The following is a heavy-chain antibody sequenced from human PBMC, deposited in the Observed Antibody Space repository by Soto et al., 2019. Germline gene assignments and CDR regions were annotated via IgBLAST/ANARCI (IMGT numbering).Heavy chain of an antibody. V-gene: IGHV3-23*01. D-gene: IGHD3-3*01. CDR3: AKDWTNYYYYGMDV. CDR1: GFTFSSYA. Sequence: GGSLRLSCAASGFTFSSYAMSWVRQAPGKGLEWVSAISGSGGSTYYADSVKGRFTISRDNSKNTLYLQMNSLRAEDTAVYYCAKDWTNYYYYGMDVWGQGTTVTVSS. CDR2: ISGSGGST. J-gene: IGHJ6*02.